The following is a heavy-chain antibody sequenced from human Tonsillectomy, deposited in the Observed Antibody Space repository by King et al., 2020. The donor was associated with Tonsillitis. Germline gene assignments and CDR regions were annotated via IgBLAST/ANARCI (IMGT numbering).Heavy chain of an antibody. CDR3: SRADHYDFWTGCSFDN. Sequence: VHLVESGGGLVQPGRSLRLSCAASGFTFEQFAMHWVRQAPGKGLEWVSGITYNSGVIVYADSVKGRFTISRDNAKNSVYLQMDRLRPEDTALYFCSRADHYDFWTGCSFDNWGQGTLVTVSS. V-gene: IGHV3-9*01. D-gene: IGHD3-3*01. CDR1: GFTFEQFA. CDR2: ITYNSGVI. J-gene: IGHJ4*02.